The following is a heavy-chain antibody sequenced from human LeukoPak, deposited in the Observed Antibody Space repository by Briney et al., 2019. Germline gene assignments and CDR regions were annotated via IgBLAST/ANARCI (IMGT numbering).Heavy chain of an antibody. CDR2: IYYDGSST. CDR1: GFTFSNYW. CDR3: ASITDGNYVSPPDY. Sequence: PGGSLRLSCTASGFTFSNYWMHWVRQAPGKGLEWVSRIYYDGSSTTYADSVKGRFTISRDNAKNSLYLQMNSLRVDDTAAYYYASITDGNYVSPPDYWGQGTLVTVSS. J-gene: IGHJ4*02. V-gene: IGHV3-74*01. D-gene: IGHD4-17*01.